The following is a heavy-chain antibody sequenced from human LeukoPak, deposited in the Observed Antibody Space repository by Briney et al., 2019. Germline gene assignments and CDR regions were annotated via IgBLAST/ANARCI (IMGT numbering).Heavy chain of an antibody. V-gene: IGHV5-10-1*01. Sequence: GESLSISCKAAAYSFTTFWISWVRQMPGKGLEWMGRITPSDSYTNYSPSFRGHVTISADKSITTAYLQWSSLKASDTAMYYCATSSGNNPFDYWGQGTLVTVSS. J-gene: IGHJ4*02. CDR1: AYSFTTFW. D-gene: IGHD1-14*01. CDR2: ITPSDSYT. CDR3: ATSSGNNPFDY.